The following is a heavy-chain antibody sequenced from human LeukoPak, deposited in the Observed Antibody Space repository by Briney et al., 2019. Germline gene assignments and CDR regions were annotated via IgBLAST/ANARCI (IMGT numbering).Heavy chain of an antibody. J-gene: IGHJ3*02. CDR1: GYTFTSYA. CDR3: ARGMLDGVPVLLWFGEFDDAFDI. V-gene: IGHV1-3*01. Sequence: ASVKVSCKASGYTFTSYAMHWVRQAPGQRLEWMGWINAGNGNTKYSQRFQGRVTITRDTSASTAYMELRRLRSEDTAAYYCARGMLDGVPVLLWFGEFDDAFDIWGQGTIVTVSS. D-gene: IGHD3-10*01. CDR2: INAGNGNT.